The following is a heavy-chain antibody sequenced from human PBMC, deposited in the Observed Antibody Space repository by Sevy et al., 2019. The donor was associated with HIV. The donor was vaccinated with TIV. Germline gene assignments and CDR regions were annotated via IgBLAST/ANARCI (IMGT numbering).Heavy chain of an antibody. D-gene: IGHD1-7*01. Sequence: ASVKVSCKASGYTFTGYYMHWVRQAPGQGLEWMGWINPNSGGTNYAQKFQGRVTMTRDTSISTAYMELSRLRSDDTAVYYCARDYWDYNAFDYWGQGTLVTVSS. CDR3: ARDYWDYNAFDY. J-gene: IGHJ4*02. CDR2: INPNSGGT. V-gene: IGHV1-2*02. CDR1: GYTFTGYY.